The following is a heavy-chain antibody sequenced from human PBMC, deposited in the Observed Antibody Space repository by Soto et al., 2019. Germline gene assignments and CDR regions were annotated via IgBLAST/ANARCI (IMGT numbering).Heavy chain of an antibody. Sequence: EVQLVESGGGLVQPGGSLRLSCAASGFTFSSYEMNWVHQAPGKGLEWVSYISSSGSTIYYADSVKGRFTISRDNAKNSLYLQMNSLRAEDTAVYYCARGLRITMVRGVISGFWGQGTLVTVSS. CDR2: ISSSGSTI. CDR1: GFTFSSYE. V-gene: IGHV3-48*03. J-gene: IGHJ4*02. D-gene: IGHD3-10*01. CDR3: ARGLRITMVRGVISGF.